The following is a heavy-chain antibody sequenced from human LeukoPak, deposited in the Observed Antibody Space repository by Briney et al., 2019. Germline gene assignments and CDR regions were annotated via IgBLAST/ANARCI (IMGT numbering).Heavy chain of an antibody. V-gene: IGHV3-21*01. CDR3: ARDSYYDXXTGYSVSVV. J-gene: IGHJ4*02. CDR1: GFTFSSYS. CDR2: ISSSSSYI. Sequence: NPGGSLRLSCAVSGFTFSSYSMNWVRQAPGKGLEWVSSISSSSSYIYYADSVKGRFTISRDNAKNSLYLQMNSLRAEDTAVYYCARDSYYDXXTGYSVSVVWGQGTLVTV. D-gene: IGHD3-9*01.